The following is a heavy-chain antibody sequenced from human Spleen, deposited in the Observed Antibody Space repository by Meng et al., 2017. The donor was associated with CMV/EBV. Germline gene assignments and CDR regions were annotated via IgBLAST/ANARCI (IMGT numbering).Heavy chain of an antibody. CDR1: GGSFSGYY. D-gene: IGHD6-13*01. CDR2: INHSGST. CDR3: ARGRQQLGRYFDY. Sequence: QVQRQQWGAGLLKPSEPLSLTCAVYGGSFSGYYWSWIRQPPGKGLEWIGEINHSGSTNYNPSLKSRVTISVDTSKNQFSLKLSSVTAADTAVYYCARGRQQLGRYFDYWGQGTLVTVSS. V-gene: IGHV4-34*01. J-gene: IGHJ4*02.